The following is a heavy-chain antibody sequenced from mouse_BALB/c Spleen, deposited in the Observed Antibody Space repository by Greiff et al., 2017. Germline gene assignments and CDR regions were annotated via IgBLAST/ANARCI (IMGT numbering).Heavy chain of an antibody. J-gene: IGHJ1*01. D-gene: IGHD1-2*01. Sequence: EVQLVESGGGLVQPGGSLNLSCAASGFDFSRYWMSWARQAPGKGQEWIGEINPGSSTINYTPSLKDKFIISRDNAKNTLYLQMSKVRSEDTALYYCARLGTTAGYFDVWGAGTTVTVSS. CDR1: GFDFSRYW. V-gene: IGHV4-2*02. CDR2: INPGSSTI. CDR3: ARLGTTAGYFDV.